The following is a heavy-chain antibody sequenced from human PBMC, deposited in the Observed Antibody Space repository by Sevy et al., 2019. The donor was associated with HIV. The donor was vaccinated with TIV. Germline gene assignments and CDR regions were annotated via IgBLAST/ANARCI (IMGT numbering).Heavy chain of an antibody. CDR1: GNTVTHLS. J-gene: IGHJ4*02. D-gene: IGHD3-22*01. CDR2: FDPEDGET. CDR3: ATTKDYYDSSGYPFDD. V-gene: IGHV1-24*01. Sequence: ASEKVSCKVSGNTVTHLSMHWVRQAPGKGLEWMGTFDPEDGETMYAQKFQGRVTMTEDTSTDTAYMELSSLRSEDTAVYYCATTKDYYDSSGYPFDDWGQGTLVTVSS.